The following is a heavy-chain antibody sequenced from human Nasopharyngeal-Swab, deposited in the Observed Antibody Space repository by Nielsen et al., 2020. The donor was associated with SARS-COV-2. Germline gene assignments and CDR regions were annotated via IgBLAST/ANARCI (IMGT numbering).Heavy chain of an antibody. V-gene: IGHV4-59*08. Sequence: SETLSLTCTVSGGSISSYYWSWIRQPPGKGLEWIGYIYYSGSTNYNPSLKSRVTISVDTSKNQFSLKLSSVTAADTAVYYCVRLEYYFDYWGQGTLVTVSS. CDR2: IYYSGST. J-gene: IGHJ4*02. CDR1: GGSISSYY. CDR3: VRLEYYFDY.